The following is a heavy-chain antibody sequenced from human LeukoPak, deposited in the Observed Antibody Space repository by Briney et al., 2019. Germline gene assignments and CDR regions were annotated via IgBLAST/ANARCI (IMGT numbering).Heavy chain of an antibody. V-gene: IGHV3-23*01. CDR2: ISGSGGST. Sequence: QTGGSLRLSCAASGFTFSSYAMSWGREAPGEGLGWGSAISGSGGSTYYPDSVKGRFTISRDNSKNPLYLQMNSLRVEDTAVYYCAKDLLRIPITAQGAYWGQGTLVTVSS. D-gene: IGHD1-20*01. J-gene: IGHJ4*02. CDR1: GFTFSSYA. CDR3: AKDLLRIPITAQGAY.